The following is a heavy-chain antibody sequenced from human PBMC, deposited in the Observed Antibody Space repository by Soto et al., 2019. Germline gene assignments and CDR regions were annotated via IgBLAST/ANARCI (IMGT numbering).Heavy chain of an antibody. Sequence: ASVKAVCKAPGYTFTGYYMHWVRQAAGQGREWMAWTHPNSGGTNYARKFQGRVTMTMDMSIITAYMELSRLRSDDTAVYYCAIYIDYYDSSSYPTMPRPTLFDYWGQGTLVTVSS. V-gene: IGHV1-2*02. CDR1: GYTFTGYY. CDR3: AIYIDYYDSSSYPTMPRPTLFDY. CDR2: THPNSGGT. J-gene: IGHJ4*01. D-gene: IGHD3-22*01.